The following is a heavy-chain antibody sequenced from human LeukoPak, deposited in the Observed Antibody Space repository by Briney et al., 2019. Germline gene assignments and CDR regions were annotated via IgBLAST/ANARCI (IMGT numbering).Heavy chain of an antibody. D-gene: IGHD3-16*01. CDR3: VRGGELVGSYFDY. CDR2: INWNGDDT. Sequence: GGSLRLSCAASGFTFDSYGMSWVRQAPGKGLEWVSGINWNGDDTTYADSVKGRFTISRDNAKNSLYLQINSLRAEDTALYYCVRGGELVGSYFDYWGPGTLVTVSS. J-gene: IGHJ4*02. V-gene: IGHV3-20*04. CDR1: GFTFDSYG.